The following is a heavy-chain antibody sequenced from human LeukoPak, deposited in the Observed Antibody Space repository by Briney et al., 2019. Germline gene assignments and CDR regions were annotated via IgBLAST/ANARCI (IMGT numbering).Heavy chain of an antibody. Sequence: PGGSLRLSCAASGFTFSSYATHWVRQAPGKGLEWVAVISYDGSNKYYADSVKGRFTISRDNSKNTLYLQMNSLRAEDTAVYYCARDRDCSSTSCYLNYYYGMDVWGQGTTVTVSS. CDR1: GFTFSSYA. J-gene: IGHJ6*02. D-gene: IGHD2-2*01. V-gene: IGHV3-30-3*01. CDR2: ISYDGSNK. CDR3: ARDRDCSSTSCYLNYYYGMDV.